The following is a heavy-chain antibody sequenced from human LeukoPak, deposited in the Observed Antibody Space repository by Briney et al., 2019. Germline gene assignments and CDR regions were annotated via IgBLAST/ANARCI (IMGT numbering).Heavy chain of an antibody. CDR3: AESLTVTTRIHSIDP. CDR2: ISGSGSNT. V-gene: IGHV3-23*01. J-gene: IGHJ4*02. Sequence: GGSLRLSCAASGFAFSTYAMSWVRQAPGKGLEWVSSISGSGSNTNYADSVKGQFTISRDSSKNTLYLQMNSLRAEDTAVYYCAESLTVTTRIHSIDPRGQGTLVTVSS. CDR1: GFAFSTYA. D-gene: IGHD4-17*01.